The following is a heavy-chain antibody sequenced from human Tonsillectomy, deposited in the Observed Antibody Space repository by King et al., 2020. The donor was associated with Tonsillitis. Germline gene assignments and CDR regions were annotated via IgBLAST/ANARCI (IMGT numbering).Heavy chain of an antibody. J-gene: IGHJ6*02. CDR2: ISGSGGST. CDR3: ANSAGDYFYYYGMYV. CDR1: GFTFSSYA. D-gene: IGHD4-17*01. Sequence: VQLVESGGGLVQPGGSLRLSCAASGFTFSSYAMSWVRQAPGKGLEWVSAISGSGGSTYYADSVKGRFTISSDNSKNTLYLQMNSQRAEDTAVYYCANSAGDYFYYYGMYVWGQGTTVTVSS. V-gene: IGHV3-23*04.